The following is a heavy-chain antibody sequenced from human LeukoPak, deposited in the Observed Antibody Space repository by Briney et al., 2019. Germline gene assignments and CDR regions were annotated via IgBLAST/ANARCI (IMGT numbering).Heavy chain of an antibody. J-gene: IGHJ4*02. D-gene: IGHD6-19*01. Sequence: GGSLRLSCAASGFTFSSYVTSWVRQAPGKGLEWVSALNGGGDSTYYVDSVKGRFTTSRDNSKNTLYLQMNSLRAEDTAVYYCAKGSSNGRPYYFDYWGQGALVTVSS. CDR1: GFTFSSYV. V-gene: IGHV3-23*01. CDR3: AKGSSNGRPYYFDY. CDR2: LNGGGDST.